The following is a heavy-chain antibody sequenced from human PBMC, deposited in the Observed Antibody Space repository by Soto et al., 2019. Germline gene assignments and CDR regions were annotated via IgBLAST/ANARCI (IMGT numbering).Heavy chain of an antibody. CDR1: GFTFSNYA. D-gene: IGHD3-10*01. CDR2: ISNSCGST. J-gene: IGHJ4*02. Sequence: PGGSLRLSCAASGFTFSNYAMSWVRQAPGKGLEWVSSISNSCGSTYYTDSVKGRFTISRDNSKNTLYLQMNSLRAEDTALYYCAKDPGEDTYYFDYWGQGTLVTVSS. CDR3: AKDPGEDTYYFDY. V-gene: IGHV3-23*01.